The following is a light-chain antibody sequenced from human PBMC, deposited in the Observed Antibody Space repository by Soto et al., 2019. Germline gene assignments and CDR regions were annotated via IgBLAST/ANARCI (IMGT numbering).Light chain of an antibody. CDR1: QYINTR. J-gene: IGKJ1*01. CDR3: QQYGSSPKT. Sequence: EIVLTQSPATLSSFPGDRVTLSCRASQYINTRLAWYQHRPGQAPRLLIYQTSIRAAGIPARFSASGSGTEFTLTISSLQSEDFAVYYCQQYGSSPKTFGQGTKVDIK. CDR2: QTS. V-gene: IGKV3-20*01.